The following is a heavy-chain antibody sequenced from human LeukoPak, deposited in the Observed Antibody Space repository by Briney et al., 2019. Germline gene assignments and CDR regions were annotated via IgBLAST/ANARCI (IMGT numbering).Heavy chain of an antibody. CDR1: GGSFSGYY. J-gene: IGHJ4*02. Sequence: SETLSLTCAVYGGSFSGYYWSWIRQPPGKGLEWIGEINHSGSTNYNPSLKSRVTISVDTSKNHFSLKLSSVTAADTAVYYCAREVVEGGYFDYWGQGTLVTVSS. V-gene: IGHV4-34*01. CDR2: INHSGST. CDR3: AREVVEGGYFDY. D-gene: IGHD3-22*01.